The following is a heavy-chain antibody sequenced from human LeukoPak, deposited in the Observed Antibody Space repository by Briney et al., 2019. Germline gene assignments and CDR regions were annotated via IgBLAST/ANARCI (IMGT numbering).Heavy chain of an antibody. Sequence: GGSLRLSCAASGFTFSSYAMHWVRQAPGKGLEWVAVISYDGSNKYYADSVKGRFTISRDNSKNTLYLQMNSLRAEDTAVYYCARDLTAYYFDYWGQGTLVTVS. J-gene: IGHJ4*02. D-gene: IGHD5-18*01. CDR3: ARDLTAYYFDY. CDR2: ISYDGSNK. V-gene: IGHV3-30-3*01. CDR1: GFTFSSYA.